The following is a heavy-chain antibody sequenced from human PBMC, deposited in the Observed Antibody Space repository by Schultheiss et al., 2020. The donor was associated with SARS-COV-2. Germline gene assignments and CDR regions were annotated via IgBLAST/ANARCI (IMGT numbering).Heavy chain of an antibody. D-gene: IGHD3-3*01. CDR1: GFTFSSYG. CDR3: ARDTVYDFWSGYYTGYYYYGMDV. V-gene: IGHV3-33*01. Sequence: GESLKISCAASGFTFSSYGMHWVRQAPGKGLEWVAVIWYDGSNKYYADSVKGRFTISRDNSKNTLYLQMNSLRAEDTAVYYCARDTVYDFWSGYYTGYYYYGMDVWGQGTTVTVSS. CDR2: IWYDGSNK. J-gene: IGHJ6*02.